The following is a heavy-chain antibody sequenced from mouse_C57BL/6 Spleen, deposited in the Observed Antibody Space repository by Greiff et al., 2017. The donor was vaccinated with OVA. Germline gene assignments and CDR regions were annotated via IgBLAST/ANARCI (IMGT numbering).Heavy chain of an antibody. V-gene: IGHV3-6*01. CDR1: GYSITSGYY. CDR2: ISYDGSN. D-gene: IGHD4-1*01. Sequence: EVKLMESGPGLVKPSQSLSLTCSVTGYSITSGYYWNWIRQFPGNKLEWMGYISYDGSNNYNPSLKNRISITRDTSKNQFFLKLNSVTTEDTATYYCARELTGPAWFAYWGQGTLVTVSA. J-gene: IGHJ3*01. CDR3: ARELTGPAWFAY.